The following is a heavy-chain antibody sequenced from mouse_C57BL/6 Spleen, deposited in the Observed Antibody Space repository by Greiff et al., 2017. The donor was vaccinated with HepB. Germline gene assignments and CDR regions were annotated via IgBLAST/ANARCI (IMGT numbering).Heavy chain of an antibody. CDR2: ISGGGGNT. CDR1: GFTFSSYT. J-gene: IGHJ2*01. V-gene: IGHV5-9*01. D-gene: IGHD2-3*01. CDR3: ARHRGYEPNYFDY. Sequence: EVKVVESGGGLVKPGGSLKLSCAASGFTFSSYTMSWVRQTPEKRLEWVATISGGGGNTYYPDSVRGRFTISRDNAKNTLYLQMSSLRSEDTASYYCARHRGYEPNYFDYWGQGTTLTVSS.